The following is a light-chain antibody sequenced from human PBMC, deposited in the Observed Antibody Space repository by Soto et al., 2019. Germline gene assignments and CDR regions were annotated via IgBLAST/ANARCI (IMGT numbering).Light chain of an antibody. CDR2: AAS. J-gene: IGKJ5*01. V-gene: IGKV1-12*01. CDR1: QGISSW. CDR3: HQANSFPIT. Sequence: DIQMTQSPSSVSASVGDRVTITCRASQGISSWVAWYQQKPGKAPKLLIYAASSLQSGVPSRFSGSGSGTDFTLTFSSLQPEDFATYYCHQANSFPITFGQGTRLEIK.